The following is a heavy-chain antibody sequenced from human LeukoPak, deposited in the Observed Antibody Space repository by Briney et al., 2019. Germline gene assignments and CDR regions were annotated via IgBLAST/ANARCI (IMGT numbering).Heavy chain of an antibody. J-gene: IGHJ4*02. CDR2: IYYSGST. CDR1: GGSISSYY. CDR3: ARRGSWGETRPFDY. V-gene: IGHV4-59*01. D-gene: IGHD3-16*01. Sequence: SETLSLTCTVSGGSISSYYWSWIRQPPGKGLEWIGYIYYSGSTNYNPSLKSRVTISVDTSKNQFSLKLSSVTAADTAVYYCARRGSWGETRPFDYWGQGSLVTVSS.